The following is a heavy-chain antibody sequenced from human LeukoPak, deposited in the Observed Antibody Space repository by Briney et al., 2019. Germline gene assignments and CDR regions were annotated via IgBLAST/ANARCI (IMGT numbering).Heavy chain of an antibody. Sequence: GESLKISCKGSGYTFTNYWIGWVRQMPGKGLEYMGIIYPGDSDTRYSPSFQGQVTISVDKSISTAYLQWSSLKASDTAMYYCATRPLRGSGYYFDYWGQGTLVTVSS. D-gene: IGHD3-22*01. V-gene: IGHV5-51*01. CDR1: GYTFTNYW. CDR3: ATRPLRGSGYYFDY. J-gene: IGHJ4*02. CDR2: IYPGDSDT.